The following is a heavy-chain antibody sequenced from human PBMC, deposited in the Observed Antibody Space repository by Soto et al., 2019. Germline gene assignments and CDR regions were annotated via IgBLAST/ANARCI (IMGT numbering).Heavy chain of an antibody. D-gene: IGHD6-13*01. J-gene: IGHJ6*02. V-gene: IGHV1-69*13. CDR3: ARARYSSSWYGFNYYYGMDV. Sequence: SVKVSCKASGGTFSSYAISWVRQAPGQGLEWMGGIIPIFGTANYAQKFQGRVTITADESTSTAYMELSSLRSEDTAVYYCARARYSSSWYGFNYYYGMDVWGQGTTVTAP. CDR2: IIPIFGTA. CDR1: GGTFSSYA.